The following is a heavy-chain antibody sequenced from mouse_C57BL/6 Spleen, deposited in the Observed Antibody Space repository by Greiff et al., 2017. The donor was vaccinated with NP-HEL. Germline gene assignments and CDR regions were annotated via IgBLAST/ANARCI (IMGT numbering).Heavy chain of an antibody. CDR1: GYTFTSYW. V-gene: IGHV1-69*01. CDR2: IDPSDSYT. Sequence: QVQLQQPGAELVMPGASVKLSCKASGYTFTSYWMHWVKQRPGQGLEWIGEIDPSDSYTNYNQKFKGKSTLTVDKSSSTAYMQLSSLTSEDSAVYYCAIEIYYGAMDYWGQGTSVTVSS. D-gene: IGHD2-1*01. J-gene: IGHJ4*01. CDR3: AIEIYYGAMDY.